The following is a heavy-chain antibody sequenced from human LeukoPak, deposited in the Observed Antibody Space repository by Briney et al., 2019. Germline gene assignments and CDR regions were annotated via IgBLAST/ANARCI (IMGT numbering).Heavy chain of an antibody. CDR1: GFTFSSCA. CDR2: ISGSGDST. J-gene: IGHJ6*02. CDR3: AKNPNSYFYYGMDV. V-gene: IGHV3-23*01. Sequence: RPGGSLRLSCAASGFTFSSCAMAWVRQAPGKGLEWVSFISGSGDSTYNADSVKGRFSISRDNSKNTLFLHMNSLTAEDSAIYYCAKNPNSYFYYGMDVWGQGTTVTVS.